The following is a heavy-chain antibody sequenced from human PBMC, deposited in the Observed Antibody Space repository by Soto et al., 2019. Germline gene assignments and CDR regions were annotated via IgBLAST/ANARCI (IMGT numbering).Heavy chain of an antibody. Sequence: QVQLVQSGPEVKKPEASVKVSCKTSGYTFTSSGISWVRQAPGQGPEWMGWISGHNGVTNFARNFKDRVTLPIDSSTTTAYMEVRSLSFADTAIYYCARDQGGYGIFDDWGQGTLVTVSS. CDR3: ARDQGGYGIFDD. V-gene: IGHV1-18*04. CDR1: GYTFTSSG. CDR2: ISGHNGVT. J-gene: IGHJ4*02. D-gene: IGHD5-12*01.